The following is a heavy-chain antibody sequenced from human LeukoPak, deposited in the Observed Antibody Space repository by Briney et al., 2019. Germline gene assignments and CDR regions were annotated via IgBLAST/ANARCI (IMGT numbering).Heavy chain of an antibody. CDR2: IYYSGST. CDR3: ARDKFIGFDY. V-gene: IGHV4-59*01. CDR1: GGSISSYY. D-gene: IGHD3-16*02. Sequence: SETLSLTCTVSGGSISSYYWSWIRQPPGKGLEWIGYIYYSGSTNYNPSLKSRVTMSVDTSKNQFSLKLSSVTAADTAVYYCARDKFIGFDYWGQGTLVTVSS. J-gene: IGHJ4*02.